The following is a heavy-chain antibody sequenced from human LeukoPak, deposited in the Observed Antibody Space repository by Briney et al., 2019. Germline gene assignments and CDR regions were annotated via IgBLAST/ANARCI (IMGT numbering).Heavy chain of an antibody. D-gene: IGHD6-13*01. V-gene: IGHV3-7*01. Sequence: GGSLRLSCAASGFSLSSYWMTWVRQAPGKGLEWVANIKQDGSEKNYVDSVKGRFTISRDNAKNPLYLQMNSLRAEDTAVYYCARFIAAPYYFDYWGRGTLVAVSS. CDR2: IKQDGSEK. CDR1: GFSLSSYW. J-gene: IGHJ4*02. CDR3: ARFIAAPYYFDY.